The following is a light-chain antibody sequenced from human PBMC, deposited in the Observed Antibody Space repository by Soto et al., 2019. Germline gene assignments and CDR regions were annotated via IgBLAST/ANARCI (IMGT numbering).Light chain of an antibody. CDR2: DAS. CDR1: QSVTSTY. J-gene: IGKJ1*01. Sequence: EIVLTQSPGTLSLSPGERATLSCRASQSVTSTYLAWYQQKPGQAPRLLIYDASTRAPGVPDRFSGSGSGTDFTLSISRLEPEDFAVYFCQQFDDSPWTFGQGTKVEMK. V-gene: IGKV3-20*01. CDR3: QQFDDSPWT.